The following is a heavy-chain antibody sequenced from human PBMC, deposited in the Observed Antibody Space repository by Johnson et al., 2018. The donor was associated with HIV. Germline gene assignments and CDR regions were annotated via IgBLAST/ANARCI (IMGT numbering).Heavy chain of an antibody. D-gene: IGHD5-24*01. CDR1: GFTSSSYA. CDR3: ARAPAWLRGFDI. J-gene: IGHJ3*02. Sequence: MLLVESGGGLVQPGGSLRLSCAASGFTSSSYAMHWVRQAPGKGLEYVSAISSNGGSTYYANSVKGRFTISRDNSKNTLYLQMNRLTVEDTALYYCARAPAWLRGFDIWGQGTMVTV. V-gene: IGHV3-64*01. CDR2: ISSNGGST.